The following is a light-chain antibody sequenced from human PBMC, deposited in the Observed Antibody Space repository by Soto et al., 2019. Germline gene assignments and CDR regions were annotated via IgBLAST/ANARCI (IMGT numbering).Light chain of an antibody. Sequence: DIQMTQSPSSVSASVGDRVTITYRASQGISSWLAWYQQKPGKAPKLLIYAASSLQSGVRSSFSGSGSGTDFTLTISSLPPKDFTTGYCQQANICPPTFGQGTKMEIK. CDR2: AAS. J-gene: IGKJ1*01. CDR3: QQANICPPT. V-gene: IGKV1-12*01. CDR1: QGISSW.